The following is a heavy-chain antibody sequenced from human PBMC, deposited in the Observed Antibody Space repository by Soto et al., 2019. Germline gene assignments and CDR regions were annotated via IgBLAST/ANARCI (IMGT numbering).Heavy chain of an antibody. CDR1: GFAFSSYG. CDR3: VSDRGYGHASVPYS. CDR2: ISYDGSLQ. Sequence: QAQLVESGGGVVQPERSLRLSCAASGFAFSSYGMHWVRQAPGTGLEWVAVISYDGSLQHYADSVKGRFTISRDNSKNMVLLQMSSLRAEDTAVYYCVSDRGYGHASVPYSWGQGTLVSVSS. V-gene: IGHV3-30*03. J-gene: IGHJ4*02. D-gene: IGHD5-18*01.